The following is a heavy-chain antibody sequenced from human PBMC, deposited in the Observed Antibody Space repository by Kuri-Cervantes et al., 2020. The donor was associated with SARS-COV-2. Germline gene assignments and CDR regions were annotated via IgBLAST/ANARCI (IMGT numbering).Heavy chain of an antibody. CDR1: GFTFSDYY. J-gene: IGHJ4*02. D-gene: IGHD5-24*01. V-gene: IGHV3-11*04. Sequence: GESLKISCAASGFTFSDYYMTWVSQAQGKGLEWVSYTSGSGKTIYYADAVKGRFTISRDNAKNSLYLQMNSLRAEDTAVYYCARGLPQLPSQADYWGQGTLVTVSS. CDR2: TSGSGKTI. CDR3: ARGLPQLPSQADY.